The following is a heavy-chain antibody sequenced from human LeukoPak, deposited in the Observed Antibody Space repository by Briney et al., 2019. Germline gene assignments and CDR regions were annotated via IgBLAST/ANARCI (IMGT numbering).Heavy chain of an antibody. D-gene: IGHD3-16*01. V-gene: IGHV4-39*01. CDR1: GASVSSSTYY. J-gene: IGHJ4*02. Sequence: SETLSLTCTVSGASVSSSTYYWGWIRQPPGKGLEWIGSVFYSGRTYPNPSLKSRVTMSVDSSKNQFSLRLSSVTAADTAVYYCTRGAGWLIDYWGQGILVTVSS. CDR3: TRGAGWLIDY. CDR2: VFYSGRT.